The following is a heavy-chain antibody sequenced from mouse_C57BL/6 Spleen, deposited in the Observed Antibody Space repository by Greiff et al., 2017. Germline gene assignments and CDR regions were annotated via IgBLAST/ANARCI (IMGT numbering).Heavy chain of an antibody. CDR3: TGGGFDY. Sequence: EVQLVESGGGLVQPGGSMKLSCVASGFTFSNYWMNWVRQSPEKGLEWVAQIRLKSDNYATHYAESVKGRFTISRDDAKSSVYLQMNNLRAEDTGIYYCTGGGFDYWGQGTTRTVSS. CDR2: IRLKSDNYAT. CDR1: GFTFSNYW. J-gene: IGHJ2*01. V-gene: IGHV6-3*01.